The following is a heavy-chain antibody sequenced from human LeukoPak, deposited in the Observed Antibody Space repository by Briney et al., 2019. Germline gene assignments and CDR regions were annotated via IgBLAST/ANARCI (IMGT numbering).Heavy chain of an antibody. D-gene: IGHD3-22*01. Sequence: ASVKVSCKASGYTFTSYDINWVRQATGQGLEWMGWMNPNSGNTGYAQKFQGRVTMTRNTFISTAYMELSSLRSEDTAVYYCAREQRLGTMIVVVHGMDVWGQGTTVTVSS. CDR2: MNPNSGNT. J-gene: IGHJ6*02. CDR1: GYTFTSYD. V-gene: IGHV1-8*01. CDR3: AREQRLGTMIVVVHGMDV.